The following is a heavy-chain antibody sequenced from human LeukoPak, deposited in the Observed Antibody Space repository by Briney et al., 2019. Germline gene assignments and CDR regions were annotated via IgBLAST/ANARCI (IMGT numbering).Heavy chain of an antibody. CDR1: GYTFTSYD. Sequence: EASVKVSCKASGYTFTSYDINWVRQATGQGLEWMGWMNPNSGNTGYAQKFQGRVTMTRNTSISTAYMELSSLRSEDTAVYYCASDQRGDSAYDFDYWGQGILVTVSS. V-gene: IGHV1-8*01. D-gene: IGHD5-12*01. CDR3: ASDQRGDSAYDFDY. CDR2: MNPNSGNT. J-gene: IGHJ4*02.